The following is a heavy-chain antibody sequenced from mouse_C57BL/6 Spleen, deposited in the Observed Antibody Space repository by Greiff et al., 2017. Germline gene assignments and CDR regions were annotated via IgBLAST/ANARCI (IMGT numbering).Heavy chain of an antibody. CDR2: FTMYSDAA. CDR1: YFTFTACA. V-gene: IGHV1-49*01. D-gene: IGHD2-1*01. J-gene: IGHJ3*01. CDR3: ARGNCFAY. Sequence: LQQSGAELVRPGSSVKLSCKASYFTFTACAMHWVKQRPGHGLEWIGSFTMYSDAAASSENFKGKATLTVHTSSSPAYMELSSLTSEDSAVCYCARGNCFAYWGQGTPLTVSA.